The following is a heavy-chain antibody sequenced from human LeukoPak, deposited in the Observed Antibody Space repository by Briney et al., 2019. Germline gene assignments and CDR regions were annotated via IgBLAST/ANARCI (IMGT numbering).Heavy chain of an antibody. V-gene: IGHV1-69*13. D-gene: IGHD3-16*02. Sequence: RASVKVSCKASGYTFTGYYVHWVRQAPGQGLEWMGGIIPIFGTANYAQKFQGRVTITADESTSTAYMELSSLRSEDTAVYYCARHSISGGYDYVWGSYRDSSWGQGTLVTVSS. CDR3: ARHSISGGYDYVWGSYRDSS. CDR2: IIPIFGTA. CDR1: GYTFTGYY. J-gene: IGHJ5*02.